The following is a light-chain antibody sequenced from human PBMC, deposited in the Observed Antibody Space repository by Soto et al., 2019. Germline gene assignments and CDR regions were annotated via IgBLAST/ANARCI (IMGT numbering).Light chain of an antibody. CDR1: QSVNSN. CDR2: GAS. V-gene: IGKV3-20*01. CDR3: QQYGGLPRT. Sequence: EIVLTHSPGTLSLSPGEIATLSFRASQSVNSNLAWYQQKPGQAPRLLIYGASNRATGIPDRFSGSGSGTDFTLTISRLEPEDFAVYYCQQYGGLPRTFGQGTKVDI. J-gene: IGKJ1*01.